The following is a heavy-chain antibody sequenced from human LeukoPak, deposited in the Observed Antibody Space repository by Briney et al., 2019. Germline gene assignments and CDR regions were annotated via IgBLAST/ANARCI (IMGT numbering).Heavy chain of an antibody. CDR3: ATNSGSYGWFDP. Sequence: SETLSLTCTVSGGSISSYYWSWIRQPAGKRLEWIGRIYTSGSTNYNPSLKSRVTMSVDTSKNQFSLKLSSVTAADTAVYYCATNSGSYGWFDPWGQGTLVTVSS. V-gene: IGHV4-4*07. J-gene: IGHJ5*02. CDR1: GGSISSYY. CDR2: IYTSGST. D-gene: IGHD1-26*01.